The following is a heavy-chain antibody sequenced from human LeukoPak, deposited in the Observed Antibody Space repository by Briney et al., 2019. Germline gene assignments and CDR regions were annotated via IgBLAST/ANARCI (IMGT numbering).Heavy chain of an antibody. CDR3: ARHSFDWLPSVAFDI. CDR1: GGSISSYY. J-gene: IGHJ3*02. CDR2: IYYSGST. D-gene: IGHD3-9*01. V-gene: IGHV4-59*08. Sequence: SETLSLTCTISGGSISSYYWSWIRQPPGKGLEWIGYIYYSGSTNYNPSLKSRVTISVDTSKNQFSLKLSSVTAADTAVYYCARHSFDWLPSVAFDIWGQGTMVTVSS.